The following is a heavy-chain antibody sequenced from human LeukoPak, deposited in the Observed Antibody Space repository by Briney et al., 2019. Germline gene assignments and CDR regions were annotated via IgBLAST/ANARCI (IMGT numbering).Heavy chain of an antibody. CDR1: GFTFSDHY. J-gene: IGHJ4*02. Sequence: PGGSLRLSCAASGFTFSDHYMNWIRQAPGKGLEWVSYISSGGNTIHYADSVRGRFTISRDNAKNSLYLQMNSLRAEDTAVYYCARDYLLVVAALFDYWGQGTLVTVSS. V-gene: IGHV3-11*04. D-gene: IGHD2-15*01. CDR3: ARDYLLVVAALFDY. CDR2: ISSGGNTI.